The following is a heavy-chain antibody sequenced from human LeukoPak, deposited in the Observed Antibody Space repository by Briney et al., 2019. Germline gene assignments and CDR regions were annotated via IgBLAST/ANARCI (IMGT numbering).Heavy chain of an antibody. CDR1: GFPFSDYY. D-gene: IGHD6-13*01. V-gene: IGHV3-11*01. CDR3: ARYYSASSSSRFDY. J-gene: IGHJ4*02. CDR2: ISSSGSTI. Sequence: GGSLRLSCAASGFPFSDYYMSWIRHAPGKGLEWVSYISSSGSTIKYADSVKGRFTISRGNAKNSLYLQMNSLRAEDTAVYYCARYYSASSSSRFDYWGQGTLVTVSS.